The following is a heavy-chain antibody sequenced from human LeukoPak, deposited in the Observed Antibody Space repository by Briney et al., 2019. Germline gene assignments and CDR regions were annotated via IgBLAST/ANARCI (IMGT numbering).Heavy chain of an antibody. V-gene: IGHV3-30*03. D-gene: IGHD3-22*01. CDR2: MSYDGFSK. J-gene: IGHJ3*02. Sequence: GGSLRLSCASSRFTLSNSIFHWVRQAPGKGLEWVAAMSYDGFSKYYADSVKGRFTISRDDSRSTVDLQLSSLGPDDTAVYYCAREGHTSGYCGCFDNWGQGTAVAVSS. CDR1: RFTLSNSI. CDR3: AREGHTSGYCGCFDN.